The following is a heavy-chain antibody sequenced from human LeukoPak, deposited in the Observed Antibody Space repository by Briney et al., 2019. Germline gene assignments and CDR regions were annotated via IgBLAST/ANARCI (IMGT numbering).Heavy chain of an antibody. V-gene: IGHV1-8*01. D-gene: IGHD3-9*01. CDR1: GYTFTSYD. J-gene: IGHJ6*03. CDR3: ARAITYYDILTGYPIGDYYMDV. Sequence: GASVKVSCKASGYTFTSYDINWVRQATGQGLEWMGWMNPNSGNTGYAQKFRGRVTMTRNTSISTAYMELSSLRSEDTAVYYCARAITYYDILTGYPIGDYYMDVWGKGTTVTVSS. CDR2: MNPNSGNT.